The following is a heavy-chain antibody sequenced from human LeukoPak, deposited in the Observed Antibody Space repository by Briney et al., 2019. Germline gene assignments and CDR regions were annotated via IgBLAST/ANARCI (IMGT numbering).Heavy chain of an antibody. CDR3: ARDSAPSIASRPYPDY. Sequence: GGSLRLSCAGSGFTFSDYYMSWIRQAPGKGLECVSYISSSGSTIYYTDSVKGRFTISRDNAKNSLYLQMNSLRAEDTAVYFCARDSAPSIASRPYPDYWGQGTLVTVSS. CDR2: ISSSGSTI. CDR1: GFTFSDYY. D-gene: IGHD6-6*01. V-gene: IGHV3-11*04. J-gene: IGHJ4*02.